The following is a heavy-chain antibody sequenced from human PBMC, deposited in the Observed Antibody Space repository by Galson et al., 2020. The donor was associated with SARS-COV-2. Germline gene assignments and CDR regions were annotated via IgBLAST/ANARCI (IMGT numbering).Heavy chain of an antibody. Sequence: SETLSLTCAVYGGSFSGYYWSWIRQPPGKGLEWIGEINHSGSTNYNPSLKSRVTISVDTSKNQFSLKLSSVTAADTAVYYCARGPRYSSSWYGKRDWFDPWGQGTLVTVSS. D-gene: IGHD6-13*01. J-gene: IGHJ5*02. V-gene: IGHV4-34*01. CDR3: ARGPRYSSSWYGKRDWFDP. CDR1: GGSFSGYY. CDR2: INHSGST.